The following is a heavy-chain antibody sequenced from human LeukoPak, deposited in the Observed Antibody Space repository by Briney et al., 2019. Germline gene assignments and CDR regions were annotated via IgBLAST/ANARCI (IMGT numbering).Heavy chain of an antibody. V-gene: IGHV3-43*02. D-gene: IGHD2-15*01. J-gene: IGHJ1*01. CDR2: ISGDGSST. Sequence: GGSLRLSCAASGFTFDDFAMHWVRQAPGKGLEWVSLISGDGSSTYYADSVKGRFTISRDNSKSSLYLQINSLRIEDTALYYCAKEQAYCSGGSCYSSILLHFQHWGQGTLVTVSS. CDR3: AKEQAYCSGGSCYSSILLHFQH. CDR1: GFTFDDFA.